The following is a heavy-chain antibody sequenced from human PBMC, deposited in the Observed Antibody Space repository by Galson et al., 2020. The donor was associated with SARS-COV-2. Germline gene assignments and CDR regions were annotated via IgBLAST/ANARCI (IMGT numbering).Heavy chain of an antibody. CDR3: ARGQHHITTLVVFFTGGSFYFDS. V-gene: IGHV4-34*01. Sequence: SETLSLTCAVYGGSFNGYYWISIRQSPGKGLEWIGEINHSGSINYNPSLKSRDTMSVYTSKNQFSLKLTSITVADTAVYYCARGQHHITTLVVFFTGGSFYFDSWGQGTLVTVSS. CDR1: GGSFNGYY. D-gene: IGHD3-22*01. J-gene: IGHJ4*02. CDR2: INHSGSI.